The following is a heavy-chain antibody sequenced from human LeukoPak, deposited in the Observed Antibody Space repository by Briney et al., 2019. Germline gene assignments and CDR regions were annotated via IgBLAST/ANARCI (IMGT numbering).Heavy chain of an antibody. CDR1: GGSILTTNW. J-gene: IGHJ4*02. CDR2: VHLSGAS. CDR3: TRESGAFSPFGF. Sequence: SDTLSLTCAVSGGSILTTNWWSWVRQPPGKGLEWIGEVHLSGASNSNPSLNSRVSMSIDKSQNQLSLHLTSVTAADTAMYYCTRESGAFSPFGFWGQGTLVSVSS. D-gene: IGHD1-26*01. V-gene: IGHV4-4*02.